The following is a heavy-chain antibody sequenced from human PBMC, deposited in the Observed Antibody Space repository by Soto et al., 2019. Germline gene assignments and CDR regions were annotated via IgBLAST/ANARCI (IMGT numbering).Heavy chain of an antibody. J-gene: IGHJ4*02. V-gene: IGHV3-21*01. D-gene: IGHD6-13*01. Sequence: GGSLRLSCAASGFTFKLYTMHWVRQSPGKGLEWVSFCTPSSSSISYADSVEGRFTISRDNARNSLYLQIHNLRAEDTAVYYCARDAASSLDHWGQGTLVTVSS. CDR3: ARDAASSLDH. CDR1: GFTFKLYT. CDR2: CTPSSSSI.